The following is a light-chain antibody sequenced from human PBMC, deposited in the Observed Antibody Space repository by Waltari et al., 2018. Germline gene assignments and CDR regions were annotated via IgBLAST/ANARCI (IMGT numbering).Light chain of an antibody. J-gene: IGKJ1*01. CDR3: QQYRNLWT. V-gene: IGKV1-5*03. CDR2: KAS. CDR1: QSFSNW. Sequence: DIQMTQSPSTLSASVGDRVTITCRASQSFSNWLAWYQQKPGKAPKVLIYKASTLESGVPSRFRRRGSGTEFTLTINSLQPDDFATYYCQQYRNLWTFGQRTKVEIK.